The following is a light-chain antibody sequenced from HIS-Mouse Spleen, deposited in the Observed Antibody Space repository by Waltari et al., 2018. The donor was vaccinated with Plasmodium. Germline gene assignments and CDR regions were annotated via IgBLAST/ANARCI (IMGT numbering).Light chain of an antibody. J-gene: IGKJ2*01. CDR3: QQSYSTLYT. Sequence: DIQMTQSPSTLSASVGDRVTITCRASQIISSWLAWYQQKPGKAPKLLIYKASSLESGVPSRFSGSGSGTEFTLTISSLQPDDFATYYCQQSYSTLYTFGQGTKLEIK. CDR2: KAS. CDR1: QIISSW. V-gene: IGKV1-5*03.